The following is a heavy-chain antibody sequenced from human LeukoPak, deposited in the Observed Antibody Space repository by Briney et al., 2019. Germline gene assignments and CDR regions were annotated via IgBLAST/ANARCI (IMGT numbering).Heavy chain of an antibody. CDR1: GFTFSSYA. Sequence: GGSLRLSCAASGFTFSSYAMSWVRQAPGKGLEWVSAISGSGGSTYYADSVKGRFTISRDNSKNTLYLQMNSLRAEDTAVYYCEKDTERLTIFGVVSAYGMDVWGQGTTVTVSS. D-gene: IGHD3-3*01. J-gene: IGHJ6*02. CDR2: ISGSGGST. CDR3: EKDTERLTIFGVVSAYGMDV. V-gene: IGHV3-23*01.